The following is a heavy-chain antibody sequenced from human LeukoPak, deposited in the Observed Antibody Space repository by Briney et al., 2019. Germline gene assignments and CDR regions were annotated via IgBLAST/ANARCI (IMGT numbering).Heavy chain of an antibody. J-gene: IGHJ4*02. D-gene: IGHD1-26*01. V-gene: IGHV3-48*04. CDR3: AKDWGPSGSYFDY. CDR2: ISSSSSTI. Sequence: GGSLRLSCAASGFTFSSYSMNWVRQAPGKGLEWVSYISSSSSTIYYADSVKDRFTISRDNSKNSLYLQMNSLRAEDTALYYCAKDWGPSGSYFDYWGQGTLVTVSS. CDR1: GFTFSSYS.